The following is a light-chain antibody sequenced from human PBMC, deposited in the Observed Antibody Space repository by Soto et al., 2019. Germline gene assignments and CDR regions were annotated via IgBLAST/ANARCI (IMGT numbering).Light chain of an antibody. CDR1: QSIGSW. CDR3: QQDNDFQYT. V-gene: IGKV1-5*03. CDR2: KAT. Sequence: DIQMTQSPSTLSASVGDGVTITCRASQSIGSWLAWYQQKPGKAPKLLIYKATNLQSGVPSRFRGSGSGTDFSLTISSLQPVDSATYFCQQDNDFQYTFGPGTKLEI. J-gene: IGKJ2*01.